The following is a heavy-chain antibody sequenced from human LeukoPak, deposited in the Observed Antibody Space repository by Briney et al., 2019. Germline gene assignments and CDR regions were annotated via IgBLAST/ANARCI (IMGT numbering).Heavy chain of an antibody. V-gene: IGHV1-18*01. CDR1: GYTFASYG. J-gene: IGHJ5*02. D-gene: IGHD3-16*02. CDR2: ISAYNGNT. CDR3: ARGVSRLGELSLNWFDP. Sequence: ASVKVSCKASGYTFASYGISWVRQAPGQGLEWTGWISAYNGNTNYAQKLQGRVTMTTDTSTSTAYMELRSLRSDDTAVYYCARGVSRLGELSLNWFDPWGQGTLVTVSS.